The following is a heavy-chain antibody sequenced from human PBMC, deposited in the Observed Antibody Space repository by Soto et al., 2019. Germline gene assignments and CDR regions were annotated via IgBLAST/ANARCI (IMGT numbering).Heavy chain of an antibody. V-gene: IGHV3-7*01. CDR1: AFSLKTYW. J-gene: IGHJ4*01. Sequence: EVQLVESGGGLVLPGGSLRLSCVGSAFSLKTYWMAWVRQAPGKGLECVANIRQYGDETFYVDSVKGRFTISRDNANNSVYLQMDNLRAEDTGVYYCATGGSGTYYLGPLDYWGHGNMVIVSS. CDR3: ATGGSGTYYLGPLDY. CDR2: IRQYGDET. D-gene: IGHD3-10*01.